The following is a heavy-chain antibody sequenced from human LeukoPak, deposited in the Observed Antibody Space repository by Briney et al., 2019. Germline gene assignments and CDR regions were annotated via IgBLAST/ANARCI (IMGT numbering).Heavy chain of an antibody. V-gene: IGHV4-59*01. Sequence: PSETLSLTCTVSGGSISSSYWTWIRQPPGKGLEWLGYIYYSGSTNYNPSLKSRVTISLDTSKNQFSLRLTSVTAADTAVYYCARNRVLGAPNFDYWGQGTLVTVFS. CDR3: ARNRVLGAPNFDY. CDR1: GGSISSSY. D-gene: IGHD1-26*01. CDR2: IYYSGST. J-gene: IGHJ4*02.